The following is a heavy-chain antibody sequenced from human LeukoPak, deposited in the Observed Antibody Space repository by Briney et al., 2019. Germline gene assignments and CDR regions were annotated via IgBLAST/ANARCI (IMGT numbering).Heavy chain of an antibody. CDR3: ARLSAAVHLGAFVL. CDR2: IHTSGGN. J-gene: IGHJ3*01. V-gene: IGHV4-4*09. Sequence: PSETLSLTCAVSGVSISPYYWAWIRQPPGKGLEWIGYIHTSGGNNKYPSLKSRVTISVDKSKNHFSLRLTSVTAADTAVYYCARLSAAVHLGAFVLWGQGTMVAVSS. CDR1: GVSISPYY.